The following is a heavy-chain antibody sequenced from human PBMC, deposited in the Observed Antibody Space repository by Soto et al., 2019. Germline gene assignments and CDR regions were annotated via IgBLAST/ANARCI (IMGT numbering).Heavy chain of an antibody. D-gene: IGHD6-19*01. CDR3: ARLWRVAVAADPYYYYGMDV. J-gene: IGHJ6*02. CDR1: GYSFTSYW. Sequence: PGESLKISCKGSGYSFTSYWISWVRQMPGKGLEWMGRIDPSDSYTNYSPSFQGHVTISADKSISTAYLQWSSLKASDTVMYYCARLWRVAVAADPYYYYGMDVWGQGTTVTVSS. V-gene: IGHV5-10-1*01. CDR2: IDPSDSYT.